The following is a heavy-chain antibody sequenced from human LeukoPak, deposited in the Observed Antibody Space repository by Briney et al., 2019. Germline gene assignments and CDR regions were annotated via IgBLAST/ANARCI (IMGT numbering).Heavy chain of an antibody. CDR2: ISSSSRYI. Sequence: GGSLRLSCAASGCTFSSYSMNWVRQAPGKGLEGVSSISSSSRYIYYADSVKGRFTISRDNAKNSLYLQMNILKTEDTARDYLSGHNLAKVRSPKKITPPFYYYYYMDVWGKGTTVTVSS. CDR3: SGHNLAKVRSPKKITPPFYYYYYMDV. CDR1: GCTFSSYS. D-gene: IGHD1-14*01. J-gene: IGHJ6*03. V-gene: IGHV3-21*03.